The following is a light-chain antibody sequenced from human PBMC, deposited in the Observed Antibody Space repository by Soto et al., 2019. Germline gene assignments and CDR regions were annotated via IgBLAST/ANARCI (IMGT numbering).Light chain of an antibody. CDR2: DAS. CDR3: QQRSNWPPIT. Sequence: EIVLTQSPATLSLSPGERATLSCRASQSVSSDLAWYQQKPGQAPRLLIYDASNRATGIPARFSGSGSGTDFTITISSLETEDFAVYYCQQRSNWPPITFGQGTRLEIK. V-gene: IGKV3-11*01. J-gene: IGKJ5*01. CDR1: QSVSSD.